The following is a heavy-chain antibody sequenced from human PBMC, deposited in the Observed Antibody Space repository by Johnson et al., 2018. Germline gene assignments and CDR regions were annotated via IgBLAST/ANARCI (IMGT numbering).Heavy chain of an antibody. Sequence: VQLVESGGGVVQPGRSLRLSCAASGFTFSSYGMHWVRQAPGKGLGWVAVIWYDGSNKYYADSVKGRFTISRDNSKNTLILQMTSRSAADKAVYYCGRGGYCSGSYLYYYYGMDVWGQGTTVTVSS. CDR2: IWYDGSNK. CDR1: GFTFSSYG. V-gene: IGHV3-33*01. D-gene: IGHD3-10*01. J-gene: IGHJ6*02. CDR3: GRGGYCSGSYLYYYYGMDV.